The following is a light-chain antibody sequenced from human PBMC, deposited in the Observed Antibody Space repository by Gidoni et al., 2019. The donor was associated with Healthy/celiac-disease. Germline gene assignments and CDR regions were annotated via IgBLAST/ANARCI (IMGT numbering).Light chain of an antibody. J-gene: IGKJ3*01. CDR1: QDISNY. V-gene: IGKV1-33*01. Sequence: DIPMTQSPSPLSASVGDRVTITCQASQDISNYLNWYQQKPGKAPKLLIYDASNLETGVPSRFSGSGSGTDFTFTISSLQPEDIATYYCQQYDNLPFTFGPGTKVDIK. CDR3: QQYDNLPFT. CDR2: DAS.